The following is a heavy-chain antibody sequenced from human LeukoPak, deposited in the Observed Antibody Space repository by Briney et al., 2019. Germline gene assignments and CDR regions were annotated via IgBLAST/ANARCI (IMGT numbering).Heavy chain of an antibody. V-gene: IGHV4-59*12. CDR2: IYYSGST. D-gene: IGHD3-22*01. CDR1: GGSISSYY. J-gene: IGHJ4*02. Sequence: SETLSLTCTVSGGSISSYYWSWIRQPPGEGLEWIGYIYYSGSTNYNPSLKSRVTISVDTSKNQFSLKLSSVTAADTAVYYCARVKKYDGSGYYKYYFDYWGQGTLVTVSS. CDR3: ARVKKYDGSGYYKYYFDY.